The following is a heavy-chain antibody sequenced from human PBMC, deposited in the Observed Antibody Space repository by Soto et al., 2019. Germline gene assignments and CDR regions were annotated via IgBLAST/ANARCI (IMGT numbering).Heavy chain of an antibody. CDR1: GYTFTNYY. CDR2: IDPFGATT. CDR3: ARGGSWNYFDY. V-gene: IGHV1-46*03. Sequence: ASVKVSCKSSGYTFTNYYIHWVRQAPGQGLEWMGIIDPFGATTSYTQKFQGRVTLTSDTSTTTVYMELSSLRSEDTAVYFCARGGSWNYFDYWGQGTPVTVSS. D-gene: IGHD6-13*01. J-gene: IGHJ4*02.